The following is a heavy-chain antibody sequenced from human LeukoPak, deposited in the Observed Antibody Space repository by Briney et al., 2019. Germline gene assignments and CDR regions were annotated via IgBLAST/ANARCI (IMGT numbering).Heavy chain of an antibody. CDR2: INTKGET. D-gene: IGHD2-21*01. Sequence: TETLSLTCTVSGVSMSAYQWSWVRQSPEKGLEWIGCINTKGETSYNPSLKSRVTTSVDTSKSQFSLRLTSVTAADTAVYYCATSNDAKIAPFDHWGQGAPVTVSS. J-gene: IGHJ4*02. V-gene: IGHV4-4*09. CDR1: GVSMSAYQ. CDR3: ATSNDAKIAPFDH.